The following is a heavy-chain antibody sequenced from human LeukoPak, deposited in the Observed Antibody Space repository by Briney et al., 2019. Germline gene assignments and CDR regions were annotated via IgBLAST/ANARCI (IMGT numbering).Heavy chain of an antibody. CDR1: GFTFSGYG. D-gene: IGHD5-18*01. CDR3: AKDWGYTTMVSYYFDY. Sequence: GGSLRLSCAASGFTFSGYGMYWVRQAPDKGLEWVAVIWYDGNNKYYADSVKGRFTISRDNSKNTLYLQMNSLRVEDTAVYYCAKDWGYTTMVSYYFDYWGQGALVTVSS. V-gene: IGHV3-33*06. J-gene: IGHJ4*02. CDR2: IWYDGNNK.